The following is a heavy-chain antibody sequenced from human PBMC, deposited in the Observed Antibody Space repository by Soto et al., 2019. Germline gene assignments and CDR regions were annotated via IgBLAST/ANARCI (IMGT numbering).Heavy chain of an antibody. CDR2: YFDGGRT. CDR1: SVPISEYS. J-gene: IGHJ4*02. CDR3: ARGDSMIRPRNFFDA. D-gene: IGHD3-22*01. V-gene: IGHV4-59*12. Sequence: PSETLSLTCNFSSVPISEYSWSWVRHSPGKGLEWIGNYFDGGRTMYNPSLKSRVTISVDASKNLFSLELSSVTAADTSVYHCARGDSMIRPRNFFDALGQGVPVNRSS.